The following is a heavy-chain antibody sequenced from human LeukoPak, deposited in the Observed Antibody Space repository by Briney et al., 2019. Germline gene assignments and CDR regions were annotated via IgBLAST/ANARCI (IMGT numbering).Heavy chain of an antibody. Sequence: PGGSLRLSCAASGFTFSSYGMHWVRQAPGKGLEWVAVIWYDGSNKYHADSVKGRFTISRDNSKNTLYLQMNSLRAEETAVYYCARGAVAGNIFDYWGQGTLVTVSS. J-gene: IGHJ4*02. CDR3: ARGAVAGNIFDY. CDR2: IWYDGSNK. CDR1: GFTFSSYG. V-gene: IGHV3-33*01. D-gene: IGHD6-19*01.